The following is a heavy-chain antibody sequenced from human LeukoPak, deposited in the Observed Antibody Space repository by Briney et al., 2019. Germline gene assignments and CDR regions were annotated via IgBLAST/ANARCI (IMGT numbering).Heavy chain of an antibody. D-gene: IGHD2-8*01. CDR1: GGSISSGTFY. CDR3: ASVYCTNGVCYGFDY. J-gene: IGHJ4*02. CDR2: MYSSGST. Sequence: SQTLSLTCTVSGGSISSGTFYWSWIRQPAGKGLEWIGRMYSSGSTNYNPSLKSRVTISVDTSKNQFSLKLSSVTAADTAVYYCASVYCTNGVCYGFDYWGQGTLVTVSS. V-gene: IGHV4-61*02.